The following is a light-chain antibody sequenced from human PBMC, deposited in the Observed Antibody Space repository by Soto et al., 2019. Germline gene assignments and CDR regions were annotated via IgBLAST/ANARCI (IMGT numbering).Light chain of an antibody. CDR2: EVT. J-gene: IGLJ1*01. CDR1: SSDVGGYNY. Sequence: QSALTQPPSASGSPGQSVTISCTGTSSDVGGYNYVSWYQQRPDKAPKLMIYEVTKRPSGVPDRFSGSKSGNTASLTVSGLQAEDEADYYCSSYAGSNNFDVFGTGTKLTVL. CDR3: SSYAGSNNFDV. V-gene: IGLV2-8*01.